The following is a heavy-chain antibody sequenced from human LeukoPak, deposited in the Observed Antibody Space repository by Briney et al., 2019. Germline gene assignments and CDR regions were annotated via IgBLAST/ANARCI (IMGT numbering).Heavy chain of an antibody. D-gene: IGHD2-15*01. J-gene: IGHJ5*02. Sequence: PGGSQRLSCAASGFTFDDYAMHWVRQAPGKGLEWVSGISWNSGHIGYADSVKGRFTISRDDAKNTLYLQMNSLRAEDTAVYYCVRGGESTWSWGQGTLVTVSS. CDR3: VRGGESTWS. CDR1: GFTFDDYA. CDR2: ISWNSGHI. V-gene: IGHV3-9*01.